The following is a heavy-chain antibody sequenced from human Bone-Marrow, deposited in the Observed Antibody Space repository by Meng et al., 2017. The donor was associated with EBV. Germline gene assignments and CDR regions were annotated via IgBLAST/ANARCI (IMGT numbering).Heavy chain of an antibody. CDR2: ISSSGSTI. V-gene: IGHV3-11*01. CDR3: ARDGGAYCGGDCYEYYFDY. Sequence: QVQLVVSGGXXVXPGXSLXLSCAASGFTFSDYYMSWIRQAPGKGLEWVSYISSSGSTIYYADSVRGRFTISRDNAKNSLYLQMNSLRAEDTAVYYCARDGGAYCGGDCYEYYFDYWGQGTLVTVSS. J-gene: IGHJ4*02. D-gene: IGHD2-21*01. CDR1: GFTFSDYY.